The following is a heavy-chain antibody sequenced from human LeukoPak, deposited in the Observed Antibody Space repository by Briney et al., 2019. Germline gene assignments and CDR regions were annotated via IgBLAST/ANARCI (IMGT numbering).Heavy chain of an antibody. CDR2: SSWNSGSI. J-gene: IGHJ4*02. D-gene: IGHD3-10*01. CDR3: AKDQESGSGSYGVGYFYY. V-gene: IGHV3-9*01. Sequence: GGSLTLSCAASGFTFDNYAKHWVWHAPAQGLGWESGSSWNSGSIGYADSVKGRFTIPRDNAKNSLYLQMNSLRAEDTALYYCAKDQESGSGSYGVGYFYYWGQGTVVTVSS. CDR1: GFTFDNYA.